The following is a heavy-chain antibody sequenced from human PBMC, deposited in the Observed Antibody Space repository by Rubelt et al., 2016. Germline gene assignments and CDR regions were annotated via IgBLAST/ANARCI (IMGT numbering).Heavy chain of an antibody. V-gene: IGHV2-5*02. Sequence: QITLKESGPTLVKPTQTLTLTCTFSGFSLSTSGVAVGWIRQPPGKALEWLALIYWDDDERYSPSLKSRLTITKDTSKNQVVLRMTIMDPVDTATYYCAHSRTEAPFDYWGQGTLVTVSS. CDR2: IYWDDDE. CDR1: GFSLSTSGVA. CDR3: AHSRTEAPFDY. J-gene: IGHJ4*02.